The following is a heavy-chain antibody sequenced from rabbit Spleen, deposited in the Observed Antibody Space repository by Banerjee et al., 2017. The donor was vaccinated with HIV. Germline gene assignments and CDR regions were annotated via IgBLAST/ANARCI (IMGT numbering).Heavy chain of an antibody. V-gene: IGHV1S40*01. CDR3: ARGGSGSSSYYGL. CDR1: GVSFSFSSY. CDR2: IYGGRSGTT. Sequence: QSLEESGGDLVKPGASLTLTCTASGVSFSFSSYMCWVRQAPGKGLEWIGCIYGGRSGTTDYASWAKGRFTISKSSPTTVTLQMTGLTAADTATYLCARGGSGSSSYYGLWGPGTLVTVS. D-gene: IGHD1-1*01. J-gene: IGHJ4*01.